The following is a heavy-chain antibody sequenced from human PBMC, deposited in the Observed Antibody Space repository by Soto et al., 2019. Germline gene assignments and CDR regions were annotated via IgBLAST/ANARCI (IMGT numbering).Heavy chain of an antibody. CDR3: ARSPFLGVRGVIIVYYGMDV. V-gene: IGHV4-34*01. J-gene: IGHJ6*02. CDR2: INHSGST. Sequence: LTCAVYGGSFSGYYWSWIRQPPGKGLEWIGEINHSGSTNYNPSLKSRVTISVDTSKNQFSLKLSSVTAADTAVYYCARSPFLGVRGVIIVYYGMDVWGQGTTVTVSS. CDR1: GGSFSGYY. D-gene: IGHD3-10*01.